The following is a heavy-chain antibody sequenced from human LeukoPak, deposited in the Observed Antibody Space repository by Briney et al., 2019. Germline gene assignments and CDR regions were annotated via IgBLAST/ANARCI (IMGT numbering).Heavy chain of an antibody. D-gene: IGHD2-8*01. J-gene: IGHJ4*02. Sequence: SETLSLTCTVSGGSISSYYWSWIRQPPGKGLEWIGYIYYSGSTNYNPSLKSRVTISVDTSKNQFSLKLSSVTAADTAVYYCARHGVRGVGLWGQGTLVTVSS. V-gene: IGHV4-59*08. CDR1: GGSISSYY. CDR3: ARHGVRGVGL. CDR2: IYYSGST.